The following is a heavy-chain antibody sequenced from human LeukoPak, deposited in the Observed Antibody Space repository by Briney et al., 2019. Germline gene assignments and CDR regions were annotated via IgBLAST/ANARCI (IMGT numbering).Heavy chain of an antibody. J-gene: IGHJ4*02. CDR2: ISGSGGST. Sequence: GGSLRLSCAASGFTFSSYAMSWVRQAPGKGLEWVSAISGSGGSTYHADSVKGRFTISRDNSKNTLYLQMNSLRAEDTAVYYCAKDFGIVGATAGTDYWGQGTLVTVSS. V-gene: IGHV3-23*01. CDR1: GFTFSSYA. D-gene: IGHD1-26*01. CDR3: AKDFGIVGATAGTDY.